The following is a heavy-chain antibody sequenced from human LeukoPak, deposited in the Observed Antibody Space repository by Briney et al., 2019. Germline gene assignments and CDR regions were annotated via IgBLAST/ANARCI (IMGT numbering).Heavy chain of an antibody. J-gene: IGHJ6*03. CDR3: ARGPRRITIFGVFIIGGLYMDV. CDR2: MYMRGST. D-gene: IGHD3-3*01. CDR1: GDSMSSYY. Sequence: ASETLSLTCAVSGDSMSSYYWSWLRQPAGRGLEWIGRMYMRGSTNYNPSLKRRVTISVDTSKNQFSLKLSSVTAADTAVYYCARGPRRITIFGVFIIGGLYMDVWGKGTTVTVSS. V-gene: IGHV4-59*10.